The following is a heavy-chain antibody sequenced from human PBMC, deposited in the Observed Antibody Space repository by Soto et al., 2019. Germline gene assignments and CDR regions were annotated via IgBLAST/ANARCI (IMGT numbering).Heavy chain of an antibody. CDR2: ITNNGGSD. D-gene: IGHD2-2*01. J-gene: IGHJ4*02. V-gene: IGHV3-33*01. Sequence: QVQLVESGGDVVQPGRSLRLSCAASGFTFSNYGMHWVRQAPGKGLEWVAVITNNGGSDHYADSLKGRFTISRDNSKNTLYLKMNSRKAENTAVYYCVRDDDQEANALDYWGQGTLVTVPP. CDR3: VRDDDQEANALDY. CDR1: GFTFSNYG.